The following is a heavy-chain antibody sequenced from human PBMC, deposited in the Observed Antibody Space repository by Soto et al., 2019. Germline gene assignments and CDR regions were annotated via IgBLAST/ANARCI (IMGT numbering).Heavy chain of an antibody. D-gene: IGHD3-16*02. J-gene: IGHJ4*02. CDR3: AKDRNDYIWGSYRSADY. CDR2: ISGSGGST. CDR1: GFTFSSYA. Sequence: SLRLSCAASGFTFSSYAMSWVRQAPGKGLEWVSAISGSGGSTYYADSVKGRFTISRDNSKNTLYLQMNSLRAEDTAVYYCAKDRNDYIWGSYRSADYWGQGTLVTVSS. V-gene: IGHV3-23*01.